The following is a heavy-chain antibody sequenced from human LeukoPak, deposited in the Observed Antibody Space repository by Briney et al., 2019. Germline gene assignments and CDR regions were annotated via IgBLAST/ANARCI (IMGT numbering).Heavy chain of an antibody. CDR3: ARGTDGFDP. Sequence: PGGSLRLSCAASGFTFSTYDMHWVCQPTGKGLEWVAAISTRGDTFYAGSVKGRFTVSRDNGKNSFYLQMSSLRVGDTAVYHCARGTDGFDPWGQGTLVTVSS. J-gene: IGHJ5*02. V-gene: IGHV3-13*01. D-gene: IGHD3/OR15-3a*01. CDR2: ISTRGDT. CDR1: GFTFSTYD.